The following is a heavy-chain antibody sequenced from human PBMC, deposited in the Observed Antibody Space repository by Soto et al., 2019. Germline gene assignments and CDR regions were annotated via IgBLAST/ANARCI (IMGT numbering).Heavy chain of an antibody. CDR2: IFSSGST. J-gene: IGHJ4*02. CDR1: GGSINTFY. V-gene: IGHV4-4*07. CDR3: AREGSYSAYNFAHGIQLWSFDF. Sequence: SETLSLTCTVSGGSINTFYWSWVRQPAGKGLEWIGRIFSSGSTSFNPSLESRVAMSVDTSKNHFSLNLSSVTAADMAVYYCAREGSYSAYNFAHGIQLWSFDFWGQGTLVTVSS. D-gene: IGHD5-12*01.